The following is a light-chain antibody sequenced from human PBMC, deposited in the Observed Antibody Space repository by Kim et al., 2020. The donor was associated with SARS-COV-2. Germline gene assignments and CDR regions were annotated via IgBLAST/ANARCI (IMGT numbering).Light chain of an antibody. CDR2: LGS. CDR3: MQAVQTPWT. J-gene: IGKJ1*01. Sequence: DIVMTQSPLSLPVIPGEPASISCRSSQSLLQSNGYNYVDWYVQKPGQSPQLLIYLGSNRASGVPDRFSGSGSGTDFTLKISRVEAEDVGVYYCMQAVQTPWTFGQGTKVDIK. V-gene: IGKV2-28*01. CDR1: QSLLQSNGYNY.